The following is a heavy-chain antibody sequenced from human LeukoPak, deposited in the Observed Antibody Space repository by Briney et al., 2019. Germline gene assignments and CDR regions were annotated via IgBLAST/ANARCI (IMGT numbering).Heavy chain of an antibody. Sequence: PGGSLRLSCAASGFTFSSYWMSWVRQAPGKGLEWVANIKQDGSEKYYVDSVKGRFTISRDNAKNSLYLQMNSLRAEDTAVYYCARDKGLTTLYDVDYWGQGTLVTVSS. CDR2: IKQDGSEK. CDR3: ARDKGLTTLYDVDY. V-gene: IGHV3-7*01. J-gene: IGHJ4*02. D-gene: IGHD2/OR15-2a*01. CDR1: GFTFSSYW.